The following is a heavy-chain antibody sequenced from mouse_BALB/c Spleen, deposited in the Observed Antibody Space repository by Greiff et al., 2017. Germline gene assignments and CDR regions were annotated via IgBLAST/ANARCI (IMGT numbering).Heavy chain of an antibody. Sequence: EVKLVESGAELVRSGASVKLSCTASGFNIKDYYMHWVKQRPEQGLEWIGWIDPENGDTEYAPKFQGKATMTADTSSNTAYLQLSSLTSEDTAVYYCNALTTARYFDVWGAGTTVTVSS. V-gene: IGHV14-4*02. CDR3: NALTTARYFDV. J-gene: IGHJ1*01. D-gene: IGHD1-2*01. CDR2: IDPENGDT. CDR1: GFNIKDYY.